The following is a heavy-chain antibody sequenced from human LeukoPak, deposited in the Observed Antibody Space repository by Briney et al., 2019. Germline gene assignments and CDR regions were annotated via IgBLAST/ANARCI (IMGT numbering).Heavy chain of an antibody. CDR3: AKTRGPVAVNPDY. Sequence: PGGSLRLSCEASGFTFSTYAMSWVRQGPGEGLEWVASIGVSGDSTYYADSVKGRFTVSRDNSKNTLYLQMNSLRAEDTAVYYCAKTRGPVAVNPDYWGQGTLVTFSS. J-gene: IGHJ4*02. V-gene: IGHV3-23*01. CDR2: IGVSGDST. CDR1: GFTFSTYA. D-gene: IGHD6-19*01.